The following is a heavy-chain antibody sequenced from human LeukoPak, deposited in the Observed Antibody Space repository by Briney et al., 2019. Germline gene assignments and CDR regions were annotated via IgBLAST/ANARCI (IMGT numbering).Heavy chain of an antibody. CDR3: AKAPSLSSVPGIYFGY. D-gene: IGHD6-19*01. V-gene: IGHV3-23*01. J-gene: IGHJ4*02. CDR1: GFTFSSYA. Sequence: GGSVSLFCAVSGFTFSSYALSWVRQAPGKGREWVSAVSGSGDNTHVADSVKGRFPISRDNSKNTLYLQIHSLRAEDTALYYCAKAPSLSSVPGIYFGYGGQGTLLTVPS. CDR2: VSGSGDNT.